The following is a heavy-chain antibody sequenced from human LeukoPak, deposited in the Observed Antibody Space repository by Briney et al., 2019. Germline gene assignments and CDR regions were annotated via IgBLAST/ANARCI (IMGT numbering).Heavy chain of an antibody. V-gene: IGHV3-64D*06. CDR1: GFTFSSFA. J-gene: IGHJ4*02. CDR3: VKSPGSGWPV. CDR2: IYSDGSRT. Sequence: GGSLRLSCAASGFTFSSFAMHWVRQAPGKGLEYLSAIYSDGSRTYYADSVKGRFTVSRDNSKNTLYFEMSSLRVEDTAVYYCVKSPGSGWPVWGQGTLLTVSS. D-gene: IGHD6-19*01.